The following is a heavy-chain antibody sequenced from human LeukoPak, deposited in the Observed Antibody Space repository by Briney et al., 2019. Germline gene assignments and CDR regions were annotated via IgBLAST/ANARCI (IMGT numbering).Heavy chain of an antibody. CDR1: GFTFSSYG. J-gene: IGHJ4*02. CDR3: ARDGSLWFGEADY. D-gene: IGHD3-10*01. CDR2: IWYDGSNK. V-gene: IGHV3-33*01. Sequence: PGRSLRLSCAASGFTFSSYGMHWVRQAPGKGLEWVAVIWYDGSNKYYADSVKGRFTISRDNSKNMLYLQMNSLRAEDTAVYYCARDGSLWFGEADYWGQGTLVTVSS.